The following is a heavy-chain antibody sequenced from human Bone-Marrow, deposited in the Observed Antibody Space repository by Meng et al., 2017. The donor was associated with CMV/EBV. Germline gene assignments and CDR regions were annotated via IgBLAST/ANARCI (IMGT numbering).Heavy chain of an antibody. CDR1: GGSISSGSYY. CDR3: ARGDSIAARPPDYFDY. D-gene: IGHD6-6*01. CDR2: IYYSGST. V-gene: IGHV4-31*03. Sequence: SETLSLTCTVSGGSISSGSYYWSWIRQHPGKGLEWIGYIYYSGSTYYNPSLKSRVTISVDTSKNQFSLKLSSVTAADTAVYYCARGDSIAARPPDYFDYWGQGTLVTVSS. J-gene: IGHJ4*02.